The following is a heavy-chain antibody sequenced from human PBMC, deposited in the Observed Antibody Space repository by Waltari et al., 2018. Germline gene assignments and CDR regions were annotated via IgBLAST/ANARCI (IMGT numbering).Heavy chain of an antibody. Sequence: EVQLVESGGGLVQSGGSLRLSCAASGFTFSSYSTNWVRQAPGKGLGWVSYISSSSSTIYYADSVKGRFTISRDNAKNSLYLQMNSLRAEDTAVYYCARDQIHFRYWGQGTLVTVSS. J-gene: IGHJ4*02. CDR2: ISSSSSTI. CDR1: GFTFSSYS. V-gene: IGHV3-48*04. CDR3: ARDQIHFRY.